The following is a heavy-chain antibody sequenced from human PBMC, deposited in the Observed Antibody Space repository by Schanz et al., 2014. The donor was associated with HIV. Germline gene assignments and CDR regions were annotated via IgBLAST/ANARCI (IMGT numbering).Heavy chain of an antibody. V-gene: IGHV3-23*01. CDR2: IVSSGGDT. Sequence: VQLLESGGGLVQPGGSPRLSCTTSGFTFSDYAMSWVRQAPGKGLEWVSAIVSSGGDTYYADFVEGRFTISRDNSKNTLYLQMHSLRAEDPAVYYCAKSSGWLYAHFDYWGQGTLVTVSS. D-gene: IGHD3-9*01. CDR3: AKSSGWLYAHFDY. CDR1: GFTFSDYA. J-gene: IGHJ4*02.